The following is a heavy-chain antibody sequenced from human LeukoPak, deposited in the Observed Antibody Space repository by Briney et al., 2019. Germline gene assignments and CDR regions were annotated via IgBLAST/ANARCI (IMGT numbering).Heavy chain of an antibody. V-gene: IGHV4-4*07. CDR3: ARVYSSGWYVGY. J-gene: IGHJ4*02. Sequence: SETLSLTCTVSGGSISSHYWSWIRQPAGKGLEWIGRIFTSGSTYYNPSLKSRVTISVDTSKNQFSLKLSSVTAADTAVYYCARVYSSGWYVGYWGQGTLVTVSS. CDR1: GGSISSHY. D-gene: IGHD6-19*01. CDR2: IFTSGST.